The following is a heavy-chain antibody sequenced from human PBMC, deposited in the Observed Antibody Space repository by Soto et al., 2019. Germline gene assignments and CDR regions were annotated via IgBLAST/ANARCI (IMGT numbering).Heavy chain of an antibody. D-gene: IGHD1-1*01. V-gene: IGHV5-10-1*01. J-gene: IGHJ6*02. CDR3: ARQLPGKLDV. Sequence: LKISCQGSGYIFSNYLITWVRQMPGKGLEWMGRIDPGDSDTNYSPSFQGHVTMSSDKSINTAFLQWSSLKASDTAIYYCARQLPGKLDVWGQGTTVTVSS. CDR2: IDPGDSDT. CDR1: GYIFSNYL.